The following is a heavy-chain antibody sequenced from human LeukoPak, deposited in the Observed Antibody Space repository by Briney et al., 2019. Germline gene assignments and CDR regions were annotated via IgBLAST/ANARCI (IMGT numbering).Heavy chain of an antibody. J-gene: IGHJ6*03. V-gene: IGHV3-21*01. CDR3: ARDPYSGSYGNYYYYFMDV. D-gene: IGHD1-26*01. CDR1: GFTFDDYA. CDR2: ITSGSSYR. Sequence: GGSLRLSCAASGFTFDDYAMHWVRQAPGKGLEWVSSITSGSSYRFYADSVKGRFTISRDNAKNSLYLQMNSLRAEDTAVYYCARDPYSGSYGNYYYYFMDVWGKGTTVTISS.